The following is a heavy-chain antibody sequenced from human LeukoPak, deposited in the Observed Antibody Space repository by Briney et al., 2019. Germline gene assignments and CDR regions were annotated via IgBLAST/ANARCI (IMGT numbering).Heavy chain of an antibody. CDR2: ISPNSGGT. D-gene: IGHD1-26*01. CDR3: ARGGGRYSVDY. CDR1: GGSFTTYY. Sequence: ASVKVSCKPCGGSFTTYYMHWVRQAPGQGLEWIGWISPNSGGTKYVQKFQGRVTMTRDTFITTVYMELSGLSFGDTAVYYCARGGGRYSVDYWGQGTLVIVSS. V-gene: IGHV1-2*02. J-gene: IGHJ4*02.